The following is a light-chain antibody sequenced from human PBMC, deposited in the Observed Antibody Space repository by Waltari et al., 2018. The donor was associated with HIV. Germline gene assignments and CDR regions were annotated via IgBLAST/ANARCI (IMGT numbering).Light chain of an antibody. J-gene: IGKJ1*01. CDR2: KAS. Sequence: DIQMTQSPSTLSASVGDRVTISCPARQSISTWLSWYQQKPGKAPKLLIHKASSLEPGVSARFSGSGSGTEFVLTISSLRTEDFATYYCLQYSDHSWTFGQGTKV. CDR3: LQYSDHSWT. V-gene: IGKV1-5*03. CDR1: QSISTW.